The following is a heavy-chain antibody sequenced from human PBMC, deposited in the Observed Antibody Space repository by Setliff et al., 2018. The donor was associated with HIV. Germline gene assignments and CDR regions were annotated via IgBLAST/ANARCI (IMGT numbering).Heavy chain of an antibody. CDR2: IYYSGST. V-gene: IGHV4-59*01. CDR1: GGSISTYY. J-gene: IGHJ6*02. D-gene: IGHD3-3*01. Sequence: PSETLSLTCTVSGGSISTYYWSWIRQPPGKGLEWTGYIYYSGSTNYNPSLKSRVTISVDTSKNQFSLKLSSVTAADTAVYYCARAEGATYYNFSYYYGMDVWGQGTTVTVSS. CDR3: ARAEGATYYNFSYYYGMDV.